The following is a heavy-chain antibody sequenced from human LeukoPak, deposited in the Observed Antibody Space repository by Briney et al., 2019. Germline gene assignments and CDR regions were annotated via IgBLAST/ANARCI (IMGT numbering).Heavy chain of an antibody. CDR3: ARDSVLGCGGDCYTHFDY. V-gene: IGHV1-69*04. Sequence: SVKVSCKASGGTFNNYAFSWVRQAPGRGLEWMGRIIPILGIANYAQKFQGRVTITADKSTSTAYMELSSLGSEDTAVYYCARDSVLGCGGDCYTHFDYRGQGTPVTVSS. D-gene: IGHD2-21*02. CDR1: GGTFNNYA. CDR2: IIPILGIA. J-gene: IGHJ4*02.